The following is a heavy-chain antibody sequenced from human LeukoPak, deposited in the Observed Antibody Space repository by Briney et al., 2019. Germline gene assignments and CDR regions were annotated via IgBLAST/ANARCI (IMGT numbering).Heavy chain of an antibody. CDR2: VNTNSGGT. CDR3: ARTDNKYDSRILFN. J-gene: IGHJ4*02. V-gene: IGHV1-2*02. Sequence: ASVTLSCKASGYTFTDYYLHWVWQPHGPGLELEGWVNTNSGGTNFAQRSRGRVTLTRDTSVTTAYMQLNRLESDDTAIYYCARTDNKYDSRILFNWGQGTQIIVSS. D-gene: IGHD3-22*01. CDR1: GYTFTDYY.